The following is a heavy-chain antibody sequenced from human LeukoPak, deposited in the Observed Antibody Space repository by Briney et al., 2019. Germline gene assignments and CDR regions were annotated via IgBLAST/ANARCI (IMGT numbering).Heavy chain of an antibody. CDR1: GFTFSSYW. CDR2: IKKDGSEK. J-gene: IGHJ4*02. V-gene: IGHV3-7*03. CDR3: ARGLYSSTTYYFDY. D-gene: IGHD6-13*01. Sequence: PAGGSLRLSCAASGFTFSSYWMSWVRQAPGKGLEWVANIKKDGSEKYYVDSVKGRFTISRDNAKNSLYLQMNSLRAEDTAVYFCARGLYSSTTYYFDYWGQGTLVTVSS.